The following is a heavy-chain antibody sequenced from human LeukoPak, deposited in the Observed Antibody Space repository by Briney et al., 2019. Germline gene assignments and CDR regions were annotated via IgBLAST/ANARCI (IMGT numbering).Heavy chain of an antibody. J-gene: IGHJ3*02. D-gene: IGHD3-3*01. CDR1: GGSMSSSNYY. V-gene: IGHV4-39*07. Sequence: PSETLSLTCTVSGGSMSSSNYYWGWIRQPPGKGLEWIGSIYDSESTYYNPSLKSRVTISVDTSKNQFSLKLSSVTAADTAVYYCARVTDFWSAGGAFDIWGQGTMVTVSS. CDR3: ARVTDFWSAGGAFDI. CDR2: IYDSEST.